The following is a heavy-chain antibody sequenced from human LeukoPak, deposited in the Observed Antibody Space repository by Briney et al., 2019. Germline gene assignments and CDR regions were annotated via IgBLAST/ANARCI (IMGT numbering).Heavy chain of an antibody. CDR2: ISAYNGNT. Sequence: ASVKVSCKASGYTFASYGISWVRQAPGQGLEWMGWISAYNGNTNYAQKLQGRVTMTTDTSTSTAYMELRSLRSDDTAVYYCARGTTGYCSSTSCYGLRWFDPWGQGTLVTVSS. D-gene: IGHD2-2*01. V-gene: IGHV1-18*04. CDR1: GYTFASYG. CDR3: ARGTTGYCSSTSCYGLRWFDP. J-gene: IGHJ5*02.